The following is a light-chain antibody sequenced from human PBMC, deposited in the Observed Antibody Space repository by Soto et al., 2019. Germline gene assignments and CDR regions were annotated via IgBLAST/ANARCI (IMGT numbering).Light chain of an antibody. Sequence: DIPMTQSPSSLSASVGDRVTITCRASQSLSTSLNWYQQKAGKAPKLLVYGASSLQSGVSSRFSGSGSGTDFTLTISSLQPEDFATYYCQQSYSTPRTFGQGTRVEI. CDR1: QSLSTS. CDR2: GAS. V-gene: IGKV1-39*01. J-gene: IGKJ1*01. CDR3: QQSYSTPRT.